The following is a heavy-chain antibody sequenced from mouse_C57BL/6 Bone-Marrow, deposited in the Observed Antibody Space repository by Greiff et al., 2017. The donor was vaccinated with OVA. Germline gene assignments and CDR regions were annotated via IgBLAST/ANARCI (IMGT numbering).Heavy chain of an antibody. J-gene: IGHJ3*01. V-gene: IGHV14-4*01. CDR3: TTYYGSSSFAY. D-gene: IGHD1-1*01. CDR2: IDPENGDT. CDR1: GFNIKDDY. Sequence: VHVKQSGAELVRPGASVKLSCTASGFNIKDDYMHWVKQRPEQGLEWIGWIDPENGDTEYASKFQGKATITADTSSNTAYLQLSSLTSEDTAVYYCTTYYGSSSFAYWGQGTLVTVSA.